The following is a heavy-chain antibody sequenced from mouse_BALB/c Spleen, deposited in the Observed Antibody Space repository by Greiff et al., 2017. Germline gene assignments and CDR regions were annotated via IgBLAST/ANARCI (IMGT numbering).Heavy chain of an antibody. J-gene: IGHJ4*01. CDR2: IYPGNVNT. CDR1: GYTFTSYY. Sequence: VKLVESGPELVKPGASVRISCKASGYTFTSYYIHWVKQRPGQGLEWIGWIYPGNVNTKYNEKFKGKATLTADKSSSTAYMQLSSLTSEDSAVYFCARGGDAMDYWGQGTSVTVSS. CDR3: ARGGDAMDY. V-gene: IGHV1S56*01.